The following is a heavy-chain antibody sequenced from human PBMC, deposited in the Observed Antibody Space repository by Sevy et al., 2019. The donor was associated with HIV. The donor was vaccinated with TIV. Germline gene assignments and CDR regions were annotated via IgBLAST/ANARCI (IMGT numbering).Heavy chain of an antibody. J-gene: IGHJ4*02. CDR1: GLTFSSDS. CDR2: ISSSSRTI. V-gene: IGHV3-48*02. CDR3: ARDVDTPFVRSFDS. Sequence: GGSLRLSCVVSGLTFSSDSMNWVRQAPGKGLEWLAYISSSSRTIYDADSVEGRFTISRDNDQKSVFLQMNNLRDEDSATYYCARDVDTPFVRSFDSWGQGTLVTVSS. D-gene: IGHD5-18*01.